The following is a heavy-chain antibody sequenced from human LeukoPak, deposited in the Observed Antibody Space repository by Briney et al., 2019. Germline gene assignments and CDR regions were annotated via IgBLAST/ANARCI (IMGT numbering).Heavy chain of an antibody. Sequence: SETLSLTCTVSGGSISSYYWSWIRQPPGKGLEWIGEINHSGSTNYNPSLKSRVTISVDTSKNQFSLKLSSVTAADTAVYYCAKTKYDFWSGYYYRYFDYWGQGTLVTVSS. CDR3: AKTKYDFWSGYYYRYFDY. V-gene: IGHV4-34*01. D-gene: IGHD3-3*01. J-gene: IGHJ4*02. CDR1: GGSISSYY. CDR2: INHSGST.